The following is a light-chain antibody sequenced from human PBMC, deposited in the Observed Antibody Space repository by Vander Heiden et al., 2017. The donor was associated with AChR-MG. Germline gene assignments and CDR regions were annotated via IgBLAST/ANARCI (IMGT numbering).Light chain of an antibody. CDR3: ASWDDSLSAGL. J-gene: IGLJ2*01. Sequence: QSVLTQPPSVSGTPGQSVPISCSGSNSNIGNNYGVWYQNVPGAAPKVLIARNNQRPSGVPDRFSGSKAGSSASLAISGLQSDDEGDYYCASWDDSLSAGLFGGGTKVTVL. CDR2: RNN. V-gene: IGLV1-47*01. CDR1: NSNIGNNY.